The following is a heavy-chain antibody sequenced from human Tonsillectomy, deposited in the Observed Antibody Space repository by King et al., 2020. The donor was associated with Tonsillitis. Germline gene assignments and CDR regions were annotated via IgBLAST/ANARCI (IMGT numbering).Heavy chain of an antibody. CDR2: ISYDGSNT. CDR3: ARDYDFWSGHDHHFDF. Sequence: VQLVQSGGGVVQPGRSLRLSCAASGFDFSGYPMHWVRQAPGKGLEWVALISYDGSNTYYGSSVKGRFAVSRENSKNTLYLQMNSLRPDDTAIYYCARDYDFWSGHDHHFDFWGQGTLVTVSS. J-gene: IGHJ4*02. CDR1: GFDFSGYP. D-gene: IGHD3-3*01. V-gene: IGHV3-30*09.